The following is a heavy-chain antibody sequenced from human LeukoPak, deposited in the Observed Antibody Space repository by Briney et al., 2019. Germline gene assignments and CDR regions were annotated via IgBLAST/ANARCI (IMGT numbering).Heavy chain of an antibody. V-gene: IGHV4-34*01. Sequence: PSETLSLTCAVYGGSFSGYYWSWIRQPPGKGLEWIGEINHSGSTNYNPSLKSRVTISVDTSKNQFSLKLSSVTAADTAVYYCASQHGDYLDYWGQGTLVTVSS. CDR1: GGSFSGYY. CDR2: INHSGST. CDR3: ASQHGDYLDY. D-gene: IGHD4-17*01. J-gene: IGHJ4*02.